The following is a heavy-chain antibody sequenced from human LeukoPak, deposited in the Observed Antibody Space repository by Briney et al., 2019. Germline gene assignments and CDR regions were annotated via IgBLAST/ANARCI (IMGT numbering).Heavy chain of an antibody. V-gene: IGHV3-30*04. D-gene: IGHD3-16*01. CDR3: ARDGPGGIDY. CDR1: GFTFSTSA. CDR2: LSYDGRDI. J-gene: IGHJ4*02. Sequence: PGGSLRLSCEASGFTFSTSAMHWVRQAPGKGLEWVAVLSYDGRDIHYADSVRGRFTISRDSSKNTLYLQMNSLRAEDTAVYYCARDGPGGIDYWGQGTLVTVSS.